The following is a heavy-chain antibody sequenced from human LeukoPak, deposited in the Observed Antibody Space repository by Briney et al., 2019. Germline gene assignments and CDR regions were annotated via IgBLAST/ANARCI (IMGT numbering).Heavy chain of an antibody. CDR1: GYTFTDHY. D-gene: IGHD2/OR15-2a*01. Sequence: GASVKVSCKASGYTFTDHYIHWVRQAPGQGLEWMGWTNPKSGGTNYAQKFQGRVTMSRDTSIRTAYMELRRLMSDDTAVYYCDLAMGEYFDYWGQGTLVTVSS. CDR3: DLAMGEYFDY. J-gene: IGHJ4*02. CDR2: TNPKSGGT. V-gene: IGHV1-2*02.